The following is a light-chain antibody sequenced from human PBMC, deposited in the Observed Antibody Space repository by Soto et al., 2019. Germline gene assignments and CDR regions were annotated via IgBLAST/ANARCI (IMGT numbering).Light chain of an antibody. J-gene: IGKJ2*01. V-gene: IGKV3-15*01. CDR2: GAS. CDR3: QHYNNWPYT. Sequence: EMVMTQSPATLSVSPGERATLSCRASQSVSSNLAWYQQKPGQAPRLLIYGASTRATGIPARFSGSGSGTEFTLTISSLKSEDFAVYYCQHYNNWPYTFGQGTKLEIK. CDR1: QSVSSN.